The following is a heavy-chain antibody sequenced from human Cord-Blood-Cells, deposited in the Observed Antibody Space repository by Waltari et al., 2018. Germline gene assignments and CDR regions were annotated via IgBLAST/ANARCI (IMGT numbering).Heavy chain of an antibody. V-gene: IGHV1-2*02. CDR1: GYTFTGYY. J-gene: IGHJ4*02. CDR2: INPNSGGT. Sequence: QVQLVQSGAEAKKPGASVKVSCKASGYTFTGYYMHWVRQAPGQGREWMGWINPNSGGTNYAQKFQGRVTMTRDTSISTAYMELSRLRSDDTAVYYCARDESGGSYYFDYWGQGTLVTVSS. CDR3: ARDESGGSYYFDY. D-gene: IGHD2-15*01.